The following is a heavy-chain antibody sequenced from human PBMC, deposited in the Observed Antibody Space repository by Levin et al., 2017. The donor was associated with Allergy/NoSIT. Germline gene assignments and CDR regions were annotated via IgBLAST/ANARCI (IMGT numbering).Heavy chain of an antibody. CDR2: ITHTGGST. D-gene: IGHD3-16*02. Sequence: GESLKISCAASGFTFSLYAMHWVRQAPGKGLEYVSAITHTGGSTYYANSVKGRFTISRDNSKNTLYLQMGSLRAEDMAVYYCARDHYVWGSYRADPLYYGMDVWGQGTTVTVSS. J-gene: IGHJ6*02. CDR1: GFTFSLYA. V-gene: IGHV3-64*01. CDR3: ARDHYVWGSYRADPLYYGMDV.